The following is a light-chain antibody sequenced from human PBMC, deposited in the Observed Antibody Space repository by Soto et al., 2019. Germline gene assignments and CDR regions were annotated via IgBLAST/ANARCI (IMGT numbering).Light chain of an antibody. J-gene: IGKJ3*01. Sequence: DIQMTQSPSSLSASVGDRVTITCRASQSISNYLNWYQQKPGKAPKLLIYAASSLQSGVPSRFSGSGSGTEFTLPISSLQPEDFATYSCQHSYTTLFTFGPGTNVDIK. CDR3: QHSYTTLFT. CDR1: QSISNY. V-gene: IGKV1-39*01. CDR2: AAS.